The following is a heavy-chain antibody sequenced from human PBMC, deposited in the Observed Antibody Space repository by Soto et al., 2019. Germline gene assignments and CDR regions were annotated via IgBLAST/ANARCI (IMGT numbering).Heavy chain of an antibody. Sequence: GASRTISCKGSGYRFTSQWIGWVRQMPGKGLEWMGIIYPYYSDTRYSPSFQGQVTISVDKSISTAYLQWSSLKASDTAMYYCARRDAYNLDYWGQGTLVTVSS. D-gene: IGHD1-1*01. CDR2: IYPYYSDT. J-gene: IGHJ4*02. CDR3: ARRDAYNLDY. CDR1: GYRFTSQW. V-gene: IGHV5-51*01.